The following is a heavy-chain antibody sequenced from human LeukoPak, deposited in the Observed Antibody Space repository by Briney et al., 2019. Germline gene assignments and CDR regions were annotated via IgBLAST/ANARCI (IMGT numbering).Heavy chain of an antibody. J-gene: IGHJ4*02. CDR3: AGQVAVADYPDY. D-gene: IGHD6-19*01. CDR1: GASIDSHSW. V-gene: IGHV4/OR15-8*01. Sequence: SSETLSLTCAVSGASIDSHSWWSWVRQPPGKGLEWIGEIYHSGGANYKPSLKSRVTMSVDTSKNHFSLKLNSVTAADTAMYYCAGQVAVADYPDYWGQGTLVAVSS. CDR2: IYHSGGA.